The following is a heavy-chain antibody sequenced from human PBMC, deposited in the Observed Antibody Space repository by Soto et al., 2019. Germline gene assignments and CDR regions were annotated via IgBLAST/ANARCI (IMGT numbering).Heavy chain of an antibody. CDR1: GGSFSGYY. J-gene: IGHJ4*02. CDR2: INHSGST. V-gene: IGHV4-34*01. CDR3: AREADKYWSSTSSYRGYFDY. Sequence: QVQLQQWGAGLLKPSETLSLTCAVYGGSFSGYYWSWIRQPPGKGLEWTGEINHSGSTNYKPSLKSRVTISVDTSKNHCSQQLSSVSAADTALYYCAREADKYWSSTSSYRGYFDYWGQGTLVTVSS. D-gene: IGHD2-2*01.